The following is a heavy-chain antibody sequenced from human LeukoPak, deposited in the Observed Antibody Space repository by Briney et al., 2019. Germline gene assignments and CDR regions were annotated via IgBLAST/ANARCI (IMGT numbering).Heavy chain of an antibody. V-gene: IGHV3-30*02. J-gene: IGHJ4*02. Sequence: GGSLRLSCAASGFTFSSYGMHWVRQAPGKGLEWLAFIRYDGSNKYYADSVKGRFTISRDNSKNTLYLQMNSLRAEDTAVYYCAKDRYDTSGYYDYWGQGTLVTVSS. D-gene: IGHD3-22*01. CDR2: IRYDGSNK. CDR1: GFTFSSYG. CDR3: AKDRYDTSGYYDY.